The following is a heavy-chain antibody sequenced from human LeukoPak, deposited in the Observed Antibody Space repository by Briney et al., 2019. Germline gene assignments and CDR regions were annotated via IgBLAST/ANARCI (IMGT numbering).Heavy chain of an antibody. CDR2: INPNSGGT. Sequence: ASVKVSCKASGYTFTGYYMHWGRQAPGQGLEWMGWINPNSGGTNYAQKFQGRVTMTRDTSISAAYMELSRLRSDDTALYYRAREALYYGSGHGGMDVWGQGTTVTVSS. CDR1: GYTFTGYY. J-gene: IGHJ6*02. D-gene: IGHD3-10*01. V-gene: IGHV1-2*02. CDR3: AREALYYGSGHGGMDV.